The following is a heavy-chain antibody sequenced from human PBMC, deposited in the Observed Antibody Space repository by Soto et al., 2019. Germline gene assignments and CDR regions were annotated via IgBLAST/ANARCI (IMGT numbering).Heavy chain of an antibody. D-gene: IGHD5-12*01. V-gene: IGHV3-30-3*01. CDR2: ISYDGNTK. CDR1: GFIFSGYA. Sequence: QVQLVESGGGVVQPGRSLRLSCAASGFIFSGYAMHWVRQAPGKGLGWVAVISYDGNTKYYADSVKGRFTVSRDNSKNTLYVQVNNLSAEDTAMYYCAKETSAYEIDYWGQGTLVTVSS. J-gene: IGHJ4*02. CDR3: AKETSAYEIDY.